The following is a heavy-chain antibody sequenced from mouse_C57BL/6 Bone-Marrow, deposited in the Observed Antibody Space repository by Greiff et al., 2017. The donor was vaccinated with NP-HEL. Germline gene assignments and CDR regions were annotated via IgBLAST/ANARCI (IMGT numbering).Heavy chain of an antibody. V-gene: IGHV1-64*01. CDR2: IHPNSGST. Sequence: VQLQQPGAELVKPGASVKLSCKASVYTFTSYWMHWVKQRPGQGLEWIGMIHPNSGSTNYNEKFKSKATLTVDKSSSTAYMQLSSLTSEDSAVYYCARSPGRYDYDWFAYWGQGTLVTVSA. J-gene: IGHJ3*01. CDR3: ARSPGRYDYDWFAY. CDR1: VYTFTSYW. D-gene: IGHD2-4*01.